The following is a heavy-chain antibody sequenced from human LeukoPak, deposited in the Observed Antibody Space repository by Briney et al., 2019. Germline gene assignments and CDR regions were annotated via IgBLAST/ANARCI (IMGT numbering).Heavy chain of an antibody. J-gene: IGHJ2*01. CDR3: ARDPGALKVTGSWYFDL. D-gene: IGHD1-14*01. CDR1: GASISSSSYS. Sequence: SETLSLTCTVSGASISSSSYSWGWIRQPPGKGLEWIGGVYYSGETHYNPSLKSRVTISVDVSKNQFSLKLSSVTAADTAVYYCARDPGALKVTGSWYFDLWGRGTLVTVSS. CDR2: VYYSGET. V-gene: IGHV4-39*07.